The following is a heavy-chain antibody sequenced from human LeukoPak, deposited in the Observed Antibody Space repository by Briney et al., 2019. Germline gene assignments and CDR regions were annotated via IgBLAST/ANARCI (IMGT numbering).Heavy chain of an antibody. D-gene: IGHD3-16*02. CDR2: ISGSGGST. V-gene: IGHV3-23*01. Sequence: PGGSLRLSCAASGFTFSSYAMSWVRQAPGKGLEWVSAISGSGGSTYYADSVKGRFTISRDNSKNTLYLQMNSLRAEDTAVYYCAKDQDDYVWGSYSSWGQGTLVTVSS. CDR1: GFTFSSYA. CDR3: AKDQDDYVWGSYSS. J-gene: IGHJ4*02.